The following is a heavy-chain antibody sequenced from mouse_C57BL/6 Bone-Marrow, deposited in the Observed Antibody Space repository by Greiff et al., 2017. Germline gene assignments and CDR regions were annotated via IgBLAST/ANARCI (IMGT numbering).Heavy chain of an antibody. V-gene: IGHV14-2*01. CDR3: ARLYSNDYFDY. CDR1: GFNIKDYY. D-gene: IGHD2-5*01. CDR2: IDPEDGET. J-gene: IGHJ2*01. Sequence: VQLQQSGAELVKPGASVKLSCTASGFNIKDYYMHWVKQRTEQGLEWIVRIDPEDGETTYAPKFQGKATITADTSSNTAYLQLSSLTSEDTAVYYCARLYSNDYFDYWGQGTTLTVSS.